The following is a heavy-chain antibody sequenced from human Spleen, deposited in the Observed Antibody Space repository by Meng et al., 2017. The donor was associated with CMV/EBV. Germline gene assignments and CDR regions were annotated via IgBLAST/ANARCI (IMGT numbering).Heavy chain of an antibody. Sequence: CTVSGGSHRSSSYYWGWIRQPPGKGLEWIGTIYYSGSTYYNPSLKSRVTMSVDTSKNQFSLNLTSVNAADTAVYYCARVDWDWYFDLWGRGTLVTVSS. CDR1: GGSHRSSSYY. CDR2: IYYSGST. V-gene: IGHV4-39*07. D-gene: IGHD2-21*01. J-gene: IGHJ2*01. CDR3: ARVDWDWYFDL.